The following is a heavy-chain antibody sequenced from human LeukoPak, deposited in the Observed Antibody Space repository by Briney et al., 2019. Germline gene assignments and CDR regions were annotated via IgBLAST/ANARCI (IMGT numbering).Heavy chain of an antibody. J-gene: IGHJ6*02. D-gene: IGHD2-21*01. Sequence: GGSLRLSCTASEFTFSSYWMSWVRQAPGKGLEWVANIKQDGSEEDYVDSVKGRFTISRDNAKNSLYLQMNNLRAEDTAVYYCARYCGGDCYGMDVWGQGTTATVSS. CDR1: EFTFSSYW. V-gene: IGHV3-7*01. CDR3: ARYCGGDCYGMDV. CDR2: IKQDGSEE.